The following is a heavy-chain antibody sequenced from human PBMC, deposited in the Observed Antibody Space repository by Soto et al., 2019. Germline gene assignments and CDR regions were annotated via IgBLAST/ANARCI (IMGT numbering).Heavy chain of an antibody. D-gene: IGHD6-19*01. CDR1: GYTFTSYA. CDR3: ARVRGVVAGKGSPDAFDI. Sequence: ASVKVSCKASGYTFTSYAMHWVRQAPGQRLEWMGWINAGNGNTKYSQKFQGRVTITRDTSASTAYMELSSLRSEDTAVYYCARVRGVVAGKGSPDAFDIWGQGTMVTVS. J-gene: IGHJ3*02. V-gene: IGHV1-3*01. CDR2: INAGNGNT.